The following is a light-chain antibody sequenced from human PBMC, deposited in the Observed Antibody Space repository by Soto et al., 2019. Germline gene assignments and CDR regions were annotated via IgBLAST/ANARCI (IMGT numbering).Light chain of an antibody. Sequence: DIQMTQSPSTLSASVGDRVTMTCRASQSFSRCSAWYQQKPGKAPKRLIYKASSLESGVPSRFSGSGSGTEFTLTISSLQPDDFATYYGQQYNSYAGTFGQGTKVEIK. J-gene: IGKJ1*01. CDR3: QQYNSYAGT. CDR2: KAS. V-gene: IGKV1-5*03. CDR1: QSFSRC.